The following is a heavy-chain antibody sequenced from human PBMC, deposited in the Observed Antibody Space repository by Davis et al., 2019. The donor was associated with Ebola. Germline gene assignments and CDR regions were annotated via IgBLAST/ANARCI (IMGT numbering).Heavy chain of an antibody. J-gene: IGHJ4*02. V-gene: IGHV4-38-2*01. CDR3: ALRGFGESPDY. Sequence: SETLSLTCAVSGYSISSGSYWGWIRQPPGKGPEWIGSIYHSGSTYQNPSLQSRVTISLDTSKNQFSLKVSSVTAADTAVYYCALRGFGESPDYWGQGTLVTVSS. CDR1: GYSISSGSY. CDR2: IYHSGST. D-gene: IGHD3-10*01.